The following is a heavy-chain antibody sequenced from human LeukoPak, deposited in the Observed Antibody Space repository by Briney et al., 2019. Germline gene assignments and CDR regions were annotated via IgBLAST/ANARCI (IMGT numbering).Heavy chain of an antibody. CDR2: IYYSGST. D-gene: IGHD4-17*01. CDR1: GGSISSYY. J-gene: IGHJ4*02. V-gene: IGHV4-59*01. Sequence: PSETLSLTRTVSGGSISSYYWSWIRQPPGKGLEWIGYIYYSGSTNYNPSLKSRVTISVDTSKNQFSLKLSSVTAADTAVYYCARDVHDYGDYVRYFDYWGQGTLVTVSS. CDR3: ARDVHDYGDYVRYFDY.